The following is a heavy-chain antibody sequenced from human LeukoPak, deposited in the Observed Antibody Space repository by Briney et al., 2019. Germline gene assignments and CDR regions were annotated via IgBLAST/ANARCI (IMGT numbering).Heavy chain of an antibody. CDR3: ARLGRYYYDSCGGGY. D-gene: IGHD3-22*01. Sequence: VKVSCKASGGTFSSYAISWVRQAPGQGLEWMGGIIPIFGTANYAQKFQGRVTITTDESTSTAYMELSSLRSEDTAVYYCARLGRYYYDSCGGGYWGQGTLATVSS. V-gene: IGHV1-69*05. CDR1: GGTFSSYA. J-gene: IGHJ4*02. CDR2: IIPIFGTA.